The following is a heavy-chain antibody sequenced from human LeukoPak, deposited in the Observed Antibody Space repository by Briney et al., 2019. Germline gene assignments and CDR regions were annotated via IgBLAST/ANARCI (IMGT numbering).Heavy chain of an antibody. Sequence: SETLSLTCAVYGGSFSCYYWSWIRQPPGKGLEWIGEINHSGSTNYNPSLKSRVTISVDTSKNQLSLKLSSVTAADTAVYYCARATYRLRGRGAAAGANRNYFDYWGQGTLVTVSS. CDR1: GGSFSCYY. V-gene: IGHV4-34*01. CDR3: ARATYRLRGRGAAAGANRNYFDY. J-gene: IGHJ4*02. D-gene: IGHD6-13*01. CDR2: INHSGST.